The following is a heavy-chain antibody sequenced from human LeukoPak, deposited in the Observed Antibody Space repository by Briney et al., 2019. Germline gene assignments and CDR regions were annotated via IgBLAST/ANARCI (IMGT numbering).Heavy chain of an antibody. J-gene: IGHJ4*02. Sequence: PGGSLRLSCAASGFTFSSYEMNWVRQAPGKGLEWVSYISSSGSTIYYADSVKGRFTISRDNAKYSLYLQMNSLRAEDTAVYYCARGHHGWYSDLYYFDYWGQGTLVTVSS. D-gene: IGHD6-19*01. V-gene: IGHV3-48*03. CDR3: ARGHHGWYSDLYYFDY. CDR1: GFTFSSYE. CDR2: ISSSGSTI.